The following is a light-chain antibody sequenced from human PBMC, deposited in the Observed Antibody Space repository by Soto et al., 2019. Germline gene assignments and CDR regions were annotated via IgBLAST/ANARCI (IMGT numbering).Light chain of an antibody. Sequence: QSALTQPASVSGSPGQSITISCTGTSGDVAGYNYVSWFQQHPGKAPKLMIFDVSNRPSGVSNRFSGSKSGNTASLTISGLQAEDEADYYGSSHSSSRILHLFGTGTNVAVL. J-gene: IGLJ1*01. CDR3: SSHSSSRILHL. V-gene: IGLV2-14*01. CDR1: SGDVAGYNY. CDR2: DVS.